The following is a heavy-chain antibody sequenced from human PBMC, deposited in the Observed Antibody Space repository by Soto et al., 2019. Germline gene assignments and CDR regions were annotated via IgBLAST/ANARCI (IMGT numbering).Heavy chain of an antibody. CDR1: GFPFGDYA. V-gene: IGHV3-49*04. J-gene: IGHJ4*02. D-gene: IGHD3-9*01. CDR2: IRSKAYGGTT. CDR3: TGEDDILTGYHSPFDY. Sequence: SGGSLRLSCTASGFPFGDYAMNWVRQAPGKGLEWVGFIRSKAYGGTTEYAASVKGRFTISRDDSKSIAYLQMNSLKTEDTAVYYCTGEDDILTGYHSPFDYWGQGTLVTVSS.